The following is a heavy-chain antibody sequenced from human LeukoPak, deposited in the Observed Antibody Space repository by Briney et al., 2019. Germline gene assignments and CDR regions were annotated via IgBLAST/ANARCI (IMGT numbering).Heavy chain of an antibody. D-gene: IGHD1-20*01. CDR1: GFTFSSYG. J-gene: IGHJ5*02. V-gene: IGHV3-33*06. CDR2: IWYDGSNK. Sequence: GRSLRLSCAASGFTFSSYGMHWVRQAPGKGLEWVAVIWYDGSNKYYADSVKGRFTISRDNSKNTLYLQMNSLRAEDTAVYYCAKDITGTPLGWFDPWGQGTLVTVSS. CDR3: AKDITGTPLGWFDP.